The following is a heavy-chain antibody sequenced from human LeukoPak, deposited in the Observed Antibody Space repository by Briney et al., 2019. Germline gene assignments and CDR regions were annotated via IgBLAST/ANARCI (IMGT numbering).Heavy chain of an antibody. Sequence: GGSLRLSCVASGFTFTNYAMAWVRQAPGKGLDWISSISLSGGRTYYADSVKGRFTISRDNSKNTLYLQMSSLRAEDTAVYYCARGLDTIVVVTYYFDYWGQGTLVTVSS. V-gene: IGHV3-23*01. CDR2: ISLSGGRT. J-gene: IGHJ4*02. CDR1: GFTFTNYA. D-gene: IGHD3-22*01. CDR3: ARGLDTIVVVTYYFDY.